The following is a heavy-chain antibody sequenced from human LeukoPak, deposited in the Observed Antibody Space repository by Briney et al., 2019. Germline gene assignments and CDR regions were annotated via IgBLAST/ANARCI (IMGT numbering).Heavy chain of an antibody. V-gene: IGHV1-18*01. Sequence: VASVKVSCKASGGTFSSYAISWVRQAPGQGLEWMGWISAYNGNTNYAQKLQGRVTMTTDTSTSTAYMELRSLRSDDTAVYYCAREYSNWFDPWGQGTLVTVSS. CDR2: ISAYNGNT. D-gene: IGHD2-15*01. J-gene: IGHJ5*02. CDR3: AREYSNWFDP. CDR1: GGTFSSYA.